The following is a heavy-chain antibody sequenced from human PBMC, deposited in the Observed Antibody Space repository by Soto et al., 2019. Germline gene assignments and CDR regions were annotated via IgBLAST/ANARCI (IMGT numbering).Heavy chain of an antibody. CDR3: VRSKYGGYVYGLDV. J-gene: IGHJ6*02. CDR1: VFTFKSYL. CDR2: IKQDGSVN. D-gene: IGHD5-12*01. V-gene: IGHV3-7*03. Sequence: GGSMRLSSAASVFTFKSYLMNWVRPAQGKGLEWVANIKQDGSVNYYVDSVKGRFTISRDNAKNPLYLQMNSLRAEDTAVYYCVRSKYGGYVYGLDVWGQGTTVTVSS.